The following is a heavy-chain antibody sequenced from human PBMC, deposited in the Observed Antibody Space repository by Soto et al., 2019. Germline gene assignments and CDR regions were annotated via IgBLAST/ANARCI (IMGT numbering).Heavy chain of an antibody. CDR3: ARDNVDTAMAPFDY. CDR2: IIPIFGTA. Sequence: KVSCKASGGTFSSYAISWVRQAPGQGLEWMGGIIPIFGTANYAQKFQGRVTITADESTSTAYMELSSLRSEDTAVYYCARDNVDTAMAPFDYWGQGTLVTVSS. J-gene: IGHJ4*02. D-gene: IGHD5-18*01. V-gene: IGHV1-69*01. CDR1: GGTFSSYA.